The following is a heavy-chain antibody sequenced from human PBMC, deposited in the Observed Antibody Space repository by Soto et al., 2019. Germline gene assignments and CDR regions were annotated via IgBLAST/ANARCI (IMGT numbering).Heavy chain of an antibody. D-gene: IGHD6-19*01. J-gene: IGHJ6*02. CDR3: AKGHPGIAVAATNNYYYGMDV. CDR2: ISYDGSNK. Sequence: GGSLRLSCAASGFTFSSYGMHWVRQAPGNGLECVAVISYDGSNKYYADSVKGRFTISRDNSKNTLYLQMNSLRAEDTAVYYCAKGHPGIAVAATNNYYYGMDVWGQGTKV. V-gene: IGHV3-30*18. CDR1: GFTFSSYG.